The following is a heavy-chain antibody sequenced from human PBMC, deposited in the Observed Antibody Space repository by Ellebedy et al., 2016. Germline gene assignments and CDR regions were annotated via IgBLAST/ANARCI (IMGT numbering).Heavy chain of an antibody. CDR1: GFTFSSYW. CDR3: AREPTSYYDSSGYALYYYYGMDV. D-gene: IGHD3-22*01. V-gene: IGHV3-7*04. Sequence: GGSLRLSXAASGFTFSSYWMSWVRQAPGKGLEWVANIKQDGSEKYYVDSVKGRFTISRDNAKNSLYLQMNSLRAEDTAVYYCAREPTSYYDSSGYALYYYYGMDVWGQGTTVTVSS. J-gene: IGHJ6*02. CDR2: IKQDGSEK.